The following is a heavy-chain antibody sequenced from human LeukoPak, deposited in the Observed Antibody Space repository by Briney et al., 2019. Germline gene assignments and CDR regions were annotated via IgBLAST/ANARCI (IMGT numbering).Heavy chain of an antibody. CDR2: ISSSSSTI. Sequence: PGGSLRLSCAASGFTFSSYSMNWVRQAPGKGLEWVSYISSSSSTIYYADSVKGRFTISRDNAKNSLYLQMNSLRAEDTAVYYCARFLDFWSGYYSYWGQGTLVTVSS. J-gene: IGHJ4*02. V-gene: IGHV3-48*01. CDR3: ARFLDFWSGYYSY. CDR1: GFTFSSYS. D-gene: IGHD3-3*01.